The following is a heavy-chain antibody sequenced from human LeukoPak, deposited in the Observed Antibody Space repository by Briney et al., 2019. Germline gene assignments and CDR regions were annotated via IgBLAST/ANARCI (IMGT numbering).Heavy chain of an antibody. D-gene: IGHD3-10*01. J-gene: IGHJ5*02. CDR2: TNPNSGGI. V-gene: IGHV1-2*02. Sequence: ASVKVSCKASGYTFTAFYIHWVRQAPGQGLEWMGWTNPNSGGINYAQKFQGRVTMTRDTSISAAYMQLSRLRSDDTAVYYCARAPYYYGSGRFANWFDPWGQGTLVTVSS. CDR1: GYTFTAFY. CDR3: ARAPYYYGSGRFANWFDP.